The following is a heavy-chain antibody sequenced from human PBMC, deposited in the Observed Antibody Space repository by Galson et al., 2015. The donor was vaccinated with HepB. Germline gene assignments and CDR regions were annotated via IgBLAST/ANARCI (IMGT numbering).Heavy chain of an antibody. V-gene: IGHV1-46*01. J-gene: IGHJ4*02. D-gene: IGHD3-3*01. Sequence: SVKVSCKASGYTFTSYYMHWVRQAPGQGLEWMGIINPSGGSTSYAQKFQGRVTMTRDTSTSTVYMELSSLRSEDTAVYYCARGSREVYYDFWSGYYTHFDYWGQGTLVTVSS. CDR3: ARGSREVYYDFWSGYYTHFDY. CDR1: GYTFTSYY. CDR2: INPSGGST.